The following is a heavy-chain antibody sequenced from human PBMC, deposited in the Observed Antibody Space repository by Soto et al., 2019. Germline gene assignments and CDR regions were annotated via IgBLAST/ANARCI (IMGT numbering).Heavy chain of an antibody. Sequence: SETLSLTCTVSGGSISSGDYYWSWIRQPPGKGLEWIGYIYYSGSTYYNPSLKSRVTISVDTSKNQFSLKLSSVTAADTAVYYCARDSFGELLYNWFDPWGQGTLVTVSS. CDR1: GGSISSGDYY. V-gene: IGHV4-30-4*01. D-gene: IGHD3-10*01. CDR3: ARDSFGELLYNWFDP. J-gene: IGHJ5*02. CDR2: IYYSGST.